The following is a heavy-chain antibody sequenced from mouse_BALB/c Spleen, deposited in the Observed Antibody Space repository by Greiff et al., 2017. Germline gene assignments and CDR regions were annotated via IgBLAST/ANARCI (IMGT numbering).Heavy chain of an antibody. J-gene: IGHJ4*01. V-gene: IGHV5-6-3*01. Sequence: EVQGVESGGGLVQPGGSLKLSCAASGFTFSSYGMSWVRQTPDKRLELVATINSNGGSTYYPDSVKGRFTISRDNAKNTLYLQMSSLKSEDTAMYYCARDGPGGAMDYWGQGTSVTVSS. CDR1: GFTFSSYG. D-gene: IGHD1-1*02. CDR2: INSNGGST. CDR3: ARDGPGGAMDY.